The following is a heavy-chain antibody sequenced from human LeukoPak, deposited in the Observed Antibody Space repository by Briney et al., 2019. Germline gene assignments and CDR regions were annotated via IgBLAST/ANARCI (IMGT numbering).Heavy chain of an antibody. Sequence: GGSLSLSCAASEFTFSAYWMHWVRRAPGKGQVRVSRIKGAGSGASYADSVKGRFTISRDNAKTTLYLELNSLRGDDTAVYYCAYTARPIDAWGQGTLVTVSS. V-gene: IGHV3-74*01. D-gene: IGHD3-16*01. CDR1: EFTFSAYW. CDR2: IKGAGSGA. CDR3: AYTARPIDA. J-gene: IGHJ5*02.